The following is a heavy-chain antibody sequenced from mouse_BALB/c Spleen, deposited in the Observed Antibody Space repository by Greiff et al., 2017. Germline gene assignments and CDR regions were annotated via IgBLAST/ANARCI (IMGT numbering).Heavy chain of an antibody. V-gene: IGHV2-9*02. D-gene: IGHD2-4*01. CDR3: AREGYDYDEGYAMDY. Sequence: VQLQESGPGLVAPSQSLSITCTVSGFSLTSYGVHWVRQPPGKGLEWLGVIWAGGSTNYNSALMSRLSISKDNSKSQVFLKMNSLQTDDTAMYYCAREGYDYDEGYAMDYWGQGTSVTVSS. J-gene: IGHJ4*01. CDR1: GFSLTSYG. CDR2: IWAGGST.